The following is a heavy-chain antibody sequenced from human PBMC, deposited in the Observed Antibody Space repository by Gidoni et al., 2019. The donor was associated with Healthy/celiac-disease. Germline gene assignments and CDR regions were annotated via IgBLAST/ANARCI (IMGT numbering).Heavy chain of an antibody. D-gene: IGHD3-10*01. J-gene: IGHJ6*02. Sequence: QLQLQESGPGLVKPSPTLSLTCTVSCGSLSSGGYYWSWLRQHPGKGLEWIGYIYYSGSTYYNPSLKSRVTISVDTSKNQFSLKLSSVTAADTAVYYCARERFGELSMDVWGQGTTVTVSS. CDR2: IYYSGST. CDR3: ARERFGELSMDV. V-gene: IGHV4-31*03. CDR1: CGSLSSGGYY.